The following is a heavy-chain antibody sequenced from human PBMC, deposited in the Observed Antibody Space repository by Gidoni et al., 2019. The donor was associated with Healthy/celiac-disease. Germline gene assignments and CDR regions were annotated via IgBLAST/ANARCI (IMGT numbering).Heavy chain of an antibody. CDR1: GFTFSSYS. CDR2: ISSSSSTI. Sequence: EVQLVESGGGLVQPGGSLRLSCAASGFTFSSYSMNWVRQAPGKGLEWVSYISSSSSTIYYADSVKGRFTISRDNAKNSLYLQMNSLRDEDTAVYYCARDDWRSSSGGYYYYGMDVWGQGTTVTVSS. CDR3: ARDDWRSSSGGYYYYGMDV. D-gene: IGHD6-6*01. V-gene: IGHV3-48*02. J-gene: IGHJ6*02.